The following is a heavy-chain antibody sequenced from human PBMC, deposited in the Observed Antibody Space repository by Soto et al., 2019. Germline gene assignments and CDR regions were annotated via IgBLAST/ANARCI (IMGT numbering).Heavy chain of an antibody. J-gene: IGHJ4*02. D-gene: IGHD3-10*01. CDR3: AKDRGSVLGGISD. Sequence: EVQLVESGGDFVQPGRSLRLSCAASGFPFHGYGMVWVRRVAGKGLEWVSGITSDSGKVGYADSVKGRFTISRDNARTSLYLQMNSLRVEDTAFYYGAKDRGSVLGGISDGGQGTLVTVSS. CDR1: GFPFHGYG. CDR2: ITSDSGKV. V-gene: IGHV3-9*01.